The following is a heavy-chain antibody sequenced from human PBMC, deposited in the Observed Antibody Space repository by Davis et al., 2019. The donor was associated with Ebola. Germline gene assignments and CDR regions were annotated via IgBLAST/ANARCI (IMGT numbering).Heavy chain of an antibody. CDR3: ARRRLSFEAIDY. J-gene: IGHJ4*02. D-gene: IGHD1-26*01. CDR2: IYYSGST. CDR1: GGSISSYY. V-gene: IGHV4-59*08. Sequence: MPSETLSLTCTVSGGSISSYYWSWIRQPPGKGLEWIGYIYYSGSTNYNPFLKSRVTISVDMSKNQFSLKLSSVSAADTAVYYCARRRLSFEAIDYWGQGTLVTVSS.